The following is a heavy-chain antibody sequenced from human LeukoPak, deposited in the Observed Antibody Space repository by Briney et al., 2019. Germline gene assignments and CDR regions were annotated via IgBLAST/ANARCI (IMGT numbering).Heavy chain of an antibody. D-gene: IGHD4-11*01. J-gene: IGHJ6*03. Sequence: ASVKVSCKASGYTFTSYDINWVRQATGQGLEWMGWMDPNSGNTGYAQKFQGRVTITRNTSISTAYMELSSLRSEDTAVYYCAREADYSNDNYYYYMDVWGKGTTVTVSS. CDR3: AREADYSNDNYYYYMDV. V-gene: IGHV1-8*03. CDR1: GYTFTSYD. CDR2: MDPNSGNT.